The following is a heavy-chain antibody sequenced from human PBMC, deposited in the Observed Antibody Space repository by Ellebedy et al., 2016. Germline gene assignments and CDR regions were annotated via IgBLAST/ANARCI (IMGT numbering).Heavy chain of an antibody. D-gene: IGHD1-26*01. CDR1: GGSFSGYY. V-gene: IGHV4-34*01. J-gene: IGHJ3*02. CDR3: ARGPSGTYYEGAFEI. Sequence: SETLSLTCAVYGGSFSGYYWSWIRQPPGKGLEWIGEINHSGSTNYNPSLKSRVTISVDTSKNQFSLKLSSVTAADTAMYYCARGPSGTYYEGAFEIWGQGTMVTVSS. CDR2: INHSGST.